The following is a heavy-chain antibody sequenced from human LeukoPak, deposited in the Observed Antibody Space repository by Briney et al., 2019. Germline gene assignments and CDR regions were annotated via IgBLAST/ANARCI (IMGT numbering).Heavy chain of an antibody. J-gene: IGHJ4*02. CDR2: ISISGTKT. CDR3: ANEIRPNDY. V-gene: IGHV3-23*01. CDR1: EFDFSTHA. Sequence: GGSLRLSCAASEFDFSTHAMTWVRQAPGKGLEWVSAISISGTKTYYADSVKRRFTISRDNSKNTLYLQMFSLRAEDTALYYCANEIRPNDYWGQGTLVTVSS. D-gene: IGHD4-17*01.